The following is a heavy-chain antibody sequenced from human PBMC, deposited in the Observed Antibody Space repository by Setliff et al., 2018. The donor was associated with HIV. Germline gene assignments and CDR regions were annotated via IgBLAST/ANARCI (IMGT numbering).Heavy chain of an antibody. V-gene: IGHV1-46*01. J-gene: IGHJ4*02. CDR3: ASAPLTTVTTGPRYYLDS. D-gene: IGHD4-17*01. CDR1: GYTLTNYH. CDR2: INPSGGIT. Sequence: GASVKVSCKAAGYTLTNYHMHRVRQAPGQGLEWMGVINPSGGITTSAQKFLGRVTMTKDTSTSTVYMEVSNLKSEDTAVYYCASAPLTTVTTGPRYYLDSWGQGTLVTVSS.